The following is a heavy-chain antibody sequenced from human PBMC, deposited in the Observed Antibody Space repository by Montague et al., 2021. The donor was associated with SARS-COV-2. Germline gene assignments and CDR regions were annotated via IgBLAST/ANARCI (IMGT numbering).Heavy chain of an antibody. V-gene: IGHV4-39*01. J-gene: IGHJ3*02. CDR3: ARLHGSGPGSDAFDI. D-gene: IGHD3-10*01. CDR2: FYYSAST. CDR1: GGSISSSSYY. Sequence: SETLSLTCTVSGGSISSSSYYWGWIRQPPGKGLEWIGSFYYSASTYYNPSLKSRVTISVDTSKNQFSVKLSSVTAADTAVYYCARLHGSGPGSDAFDIWGQGTMVTVSS.